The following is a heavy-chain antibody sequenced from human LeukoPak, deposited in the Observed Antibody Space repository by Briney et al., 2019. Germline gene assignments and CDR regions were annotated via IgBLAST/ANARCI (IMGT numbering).Heavy chain of an antibody. Sequence: GAPVKVSCKASGGTFSSYAISWVRQAPGQGLEWMGGIIPIFGTANYAQKFQGRVTITTDESTSTAYMELSSLRSEDTAVYYCAAEGGYYYDSSGPKDFDIWGQGTMVTVSS. CDR3: AAEGGYYYDSSGPKDFDI. CDR1: GGTFSSYA. D-gene: IGHD3-22*01. CDR2: IIPIFGTA. V-gene: IGHV1-69*05. J-gene: IGHJ3*02.